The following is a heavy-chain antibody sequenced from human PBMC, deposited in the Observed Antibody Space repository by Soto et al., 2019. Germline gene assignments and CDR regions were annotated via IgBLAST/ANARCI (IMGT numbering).Heavy chain of an antibody. J-gene: IGHJ4*02. CDR1: GFTFSSYG. Sequence: QVQLVESGGGVVQPGRSLRLSCAASGFTFSSYGMHWVRQAPGKGLEWVAVIWYDGSNKYYADSVKGRFTISRDNSKNTLYLQMNGRRAEDTAVYYCAREGTYCSGGSCYPHFDYWGQGTLVTVSS. CDR2: IWYDGSNK. V-gene: IGHV3-33*01. CDR3: AREGTYCSGGSCYPHFDY. D-gene: IGHD2-15*01.